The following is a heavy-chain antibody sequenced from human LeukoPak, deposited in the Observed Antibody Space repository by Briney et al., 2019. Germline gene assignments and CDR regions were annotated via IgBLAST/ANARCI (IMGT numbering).Heavy chain of an antibody. CDR3: ARDPPHLRFGELLSGLDY. J-gene: IGHJ4*02. CDR2: INPSGGST. V-gene: IGHV1-46*01. CDR1: GYTFTSYC. D-gene: IGHD3-10*01. Sequence: GASVTVSCKASGYTFTSYCMHWVRQAPGQGLEWMGIINPSGGSTSYAQKFQGRVTMTRDTSTSTVYMELSSLRSEDTAVYYCARDPPHLRFGELLSGLDYWGQGTLVTVSS.